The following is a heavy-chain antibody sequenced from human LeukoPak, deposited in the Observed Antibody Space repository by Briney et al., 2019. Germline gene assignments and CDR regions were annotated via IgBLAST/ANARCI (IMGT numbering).Heavy chain of an antibody. Sequence: GGSLRLSCSASGFILRSHAMHWVRQAPGKGLEYVSRISDNGGSTCYADSVKGRFTISRDNSKNTLYLQMSSLRAVDTAVYYCVKDNEAGGSPFDRWGQGTLVTVSS. CDR3: VKDNEAGGSPFDR. D-gene: IGHD1-1*01. V-gene: IGHV3-64D*06. CDR1: GFILRSHA. CDR2: ISDNGGST. J-gene: IGHJ4*02.